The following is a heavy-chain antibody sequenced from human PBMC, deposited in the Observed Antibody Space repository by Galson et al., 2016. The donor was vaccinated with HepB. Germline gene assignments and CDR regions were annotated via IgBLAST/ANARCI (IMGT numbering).Heavy chain of an antibody. CDR3: AVVTGTTDFDC. V-gene: IGHV1-69*13. Sequence: SVKVSCKAPGGTFNTYAISWVRQAPGQGLEWMGGIIPIFRSGNYAQKFQGRVTITADESTSTAYMELSSLSSDDTAVYYCAVVTGTTDFDCWGQGTLVTVSS. J-gene: IGHJ4*02. D-gene: IGHD1-7*01. CDR2: IIPIFRSG. CDR1: GGTFNTYA.